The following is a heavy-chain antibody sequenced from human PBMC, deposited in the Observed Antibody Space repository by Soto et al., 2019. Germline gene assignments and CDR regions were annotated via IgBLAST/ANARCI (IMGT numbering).Heavy chain of an antibody. V-gene: IGHV1-2*02. CDR3: ARGDRISICGVMSWLDS. D-gene: IGHD3-3*01. J-gene: IGHJ5*01. CDR2: IIPDSGAT. Sequence: GASVKVSCKASGHTFTGYYIHWVRQAPGQGLEWMGWIIPDSGATNYTQKFQGRVTMTSETSTNTAFLELSRLRSDDTAVYFCARGDRISICGVMSWLDSCGQGPLVTVSS. CDR1: GHTFTGYY.